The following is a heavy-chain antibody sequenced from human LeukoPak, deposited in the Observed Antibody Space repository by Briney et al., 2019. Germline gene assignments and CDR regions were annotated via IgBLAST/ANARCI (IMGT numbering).Heavy chain of an antibody. CDR1: GFTFSSYW. V-gene: IGHV3-7*01. CDR2: IKQDGSEK. Sequence: GGSLRLSCAASGFTFSSYWMSWVRQAPGKGLEWVANIKQDGSEKYYVDSVKGRFTISRDNAKNSLYLQMNSLRAEDTAVYYCATLTPYYYGSGSTPYYYMDVWGKGTTVIVSS. CDR3: ATLTPYYYGSGSTPYYYMDV. J-gene: IGHJ6*03. D-gene: IGHD3-10*01.